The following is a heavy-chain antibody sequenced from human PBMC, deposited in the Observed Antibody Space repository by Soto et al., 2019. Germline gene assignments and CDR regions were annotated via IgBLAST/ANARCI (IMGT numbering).Heavy chain of an antibody. V-gene: IGHV4-31*03. J-gene: IGHJ6*03. CDR1: GGSISSGGYY. CDR2: IYYSGST. Sequence: QVQLQESGPGLVKPSQTLSLTCTVSGGSISSGGYYWSWIRQHPGKGLEWIGYIYYSGSTYYNPSLKGRVTISVDTSKNQFSLKLSSVTAADTALYSCARKRNNDYYYDYMDVWGKGTTVTVPS. CDR3: ARKRNNDYYYDYMDV.